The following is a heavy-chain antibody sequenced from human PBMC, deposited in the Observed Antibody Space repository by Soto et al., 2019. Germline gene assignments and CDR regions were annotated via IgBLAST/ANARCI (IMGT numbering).Heavy chain of an antibody. Sequence: QVQLVQSGAELKKPGSSVKVSCKASGVTFSSYAISWVRQAPGQGLEWMGGIIPIFGTANYAQKFQGRVTITADESTSTAYMEQSSLRAKDTAVYYCARDSIGAFGVVIPLDSWGQGTLVNGSS. CDR2: IIPIFGTA. V-gene: IGHV1-69*01. D-gene: IGHD3-3*01. J-gene: IGHJ4*02. CDR3: ARDSIGAFGVVIPLDS. CDR1: GVTFSSYA.